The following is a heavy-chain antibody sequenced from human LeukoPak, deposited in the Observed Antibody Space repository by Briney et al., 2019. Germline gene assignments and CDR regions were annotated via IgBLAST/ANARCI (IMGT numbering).Heavy chain of an antibody. J-gene: IGHJ4*02. D-gene: IGHD4-23*01. CDR2: ISSSSSYI. CDR3: ARENGGNSPFGY. V-gene: IGHV3-21*01. Sequence: GGSLRLSSAASGFTFSSYSMNWVRQAPGKGLEWVSSISSSSSYIYYADSVKGRFTISRDNAKNSLYLQMNSLRAEDTAVYYCARENGGNSPFGYWGQGTLVTVSS. CDR1: GFTFSSYS.